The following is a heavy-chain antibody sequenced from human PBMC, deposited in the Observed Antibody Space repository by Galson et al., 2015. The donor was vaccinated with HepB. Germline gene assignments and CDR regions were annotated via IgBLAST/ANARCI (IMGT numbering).Heavy chain of an antibody. CDR3: IQGYYFDV. CDR2: VSNSGDRT. V-gene: IGHV3-23*01. D-gene: IGHD6-13*01. CDR1: GFIFSGYA. J-gene: IGHJ2*01. Sequence: SLRLSCAASGFIFSGYAMSWVRQTPAKGLEWVSTVSNSGDRTFLADSVKGRFTISRDNSKNTLYMQMNSLRAEDTAVYYCIQGYYFDVWGRGTLVTVSS.